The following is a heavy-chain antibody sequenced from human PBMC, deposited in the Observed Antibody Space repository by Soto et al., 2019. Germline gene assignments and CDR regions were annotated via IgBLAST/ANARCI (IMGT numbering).Heavy chain of an antibody. Sequence: ASVKVSCKGAGYTLTDLSMHWGRQAPGKGLEWMGGFDPEDGETIYAQKFQGRVTMTEDTSTDTAYMELSSLRSEDTAVYYCATVVSYYYGSGSYYYFDYWGQGTLVTVSS. CDR2: FDPEDGET. J-gene: IGHJ4*02. CDR1: GYTLTDLS. CDR3: ATVVSYYYGSGSYYYFDY. D-gene: IGHD3-10*01. V-gene: IGHV1-24*01.